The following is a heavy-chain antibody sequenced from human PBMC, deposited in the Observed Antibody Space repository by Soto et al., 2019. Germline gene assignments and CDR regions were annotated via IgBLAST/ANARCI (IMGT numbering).Heavy chain of an antibody. J-gene: IGHJ4*02. CDR2: ISTYTSNT. CDR1: GFTFTNFA. V-gene: IGHV1-18*01. Sequence: QVQLVQSGTDVNKPGASVKVSCKTSGFTFTNFAMSWVRQAPGQGLEWMGWISTYTSNTYYAQKFQGRVTMTADPSTSTVYMELRSLRPDDTATYYCARGGPNDDAPGSAWGKGTLVSVSS. CDR3: ARGGPNDDAPGSA. D-gene: IGHD2-8*01.